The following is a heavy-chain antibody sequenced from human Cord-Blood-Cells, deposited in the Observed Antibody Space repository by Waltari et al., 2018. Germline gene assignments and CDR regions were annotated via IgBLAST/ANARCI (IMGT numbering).Heavy chain of an antibody. CDR1: GGSISSGGYY. CDR3: ARDISSFGSGYSGAPYYYYGMDV. CDR2: IYYSRRT. D-gene: IGHD3-3*01. J-gene: IGHJ6*02. Sequence: QVQLQESGPGLVKPSQTLSLTCTVSGGSISSGGYYWSWIRQHPGKGLAWFGYIYYSRRTYYNPSLKSRVTISVDTSKNQFSLKLSSVTAADTAVYYCARDISSFGSGYSGAPYYYYGMDVWGQGTTVTVSS. V-gene: IGHV4-31*03.